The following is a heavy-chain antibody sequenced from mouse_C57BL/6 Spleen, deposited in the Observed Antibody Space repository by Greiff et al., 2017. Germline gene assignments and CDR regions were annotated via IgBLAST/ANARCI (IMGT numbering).Heavy chain of an antibody. D-gene: IGHD3-2*02. V-gene: IGHV14-4*01. Sequence: VQLQQSGAELVRPGASVTLSCTASGFNIKDDYMHWVKQRPEQGLEWIGWIDLENGDTEHASKFHGKATITADTSSNTADLQLSSLTSEDTAVYDGTKTAQATAWFAYWGQGTLVTVSA. CDR2: IDLENGDT. CDR3: TKTAQATAWFAY. CDR1: GFNIKDDY. J-gene: IGHJ3*01.